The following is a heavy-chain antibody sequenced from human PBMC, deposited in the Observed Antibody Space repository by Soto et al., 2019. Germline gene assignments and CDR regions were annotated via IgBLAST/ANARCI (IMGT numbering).Heavy chain of an antibody. D-gene: IGHD3-10*01. V-gene: IGHV4-61*08. CDR2: IYYSGST. CDR1: GGSVSSGDYF. J-gene: IGHJ6*02. Sequence: SETLSLTCTVSGGSVSSGDYFWRWLRQSPGKRLEWIAYIYYSGSTNYNPSLKSRATISVDTSKSQVSLTLTSTTAADAALYYCARSPNYYYYGFDVWGQGTAVTVSS. CDR3: ARSPNYYYYGFDV.